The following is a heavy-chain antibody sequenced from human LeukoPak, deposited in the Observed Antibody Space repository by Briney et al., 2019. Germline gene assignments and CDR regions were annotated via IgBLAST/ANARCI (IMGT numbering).Heavy chain of an antibody. D-gene: IGHD3-3*01. CDR2: ISDSGST. J-gene: IGHJ5*02. CDR3: AREEAIVTFGIGRSAHYWFDP. Sequence: PSGTLSLTCAVSGGSISSSNWWSWVRQPPGKGLEWIGYISDSGSTRYNPSLKSRVIISVDTSKNHFSLKLTSVTAADTAIYYCAREEAIVTFGIGRSAHYWFDPWGQGTLVTVSS. CDR1: GGSISSSNW. V-gene: IGHV4-4*02.